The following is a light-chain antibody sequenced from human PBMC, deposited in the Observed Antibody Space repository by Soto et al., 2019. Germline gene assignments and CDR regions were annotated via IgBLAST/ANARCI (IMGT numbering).Light chain of an antibody. CDR2: AVT. V-gene: IGLV2-14*03. CDR1: SSDIGLNNY. CDR3: TSHSDSRPVV. Sequence: QSVPTQPASVSGSPGQSITISCTGTSSDIGLNNYVSWYQQHPGKAPALIIYAVTYRPSGVSSRFSGSKSGDTASLTISGLRTEDEAIYYCTSHSDSRPVVFGGGTKVTVL. J-gene: IGLJ2*01.